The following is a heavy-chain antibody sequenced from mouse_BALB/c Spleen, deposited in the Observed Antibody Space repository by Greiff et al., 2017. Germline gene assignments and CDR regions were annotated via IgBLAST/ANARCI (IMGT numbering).Heavy chain of an antibody. CDR1: GYTFTSYT. J-gene: IGHJ4*01. CDR2: INPSSGYT. Sequence: QVQLQQSGAELARPGASVKMSCKASGYTFTSYTMHWVKQRPGQGLEWIGYINPSSGYTNYNQKFKDKATLTADKSSSTAYMQLSSLTSEDSAVYYCASYPVVATDYAMDYWGQGTSVTVAS. CDR3: ASYPVVATDYAMDY. V-gene: IGHV1-4*01. D-gene: IGHD1-1*01.